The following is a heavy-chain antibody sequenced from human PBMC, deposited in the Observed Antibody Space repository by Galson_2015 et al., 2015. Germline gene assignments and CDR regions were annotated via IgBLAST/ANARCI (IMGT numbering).Heavy chain of an antibody. D-gene: IGHD2-2*01. CDR3: ARDRCSTTSCYDPQTDY. V-gene: IGHV3-7*01. CDR1: GFTFSRYW. J-gene: IGHJ4*02. CDR2: MKPDGGEK. Sequence: SLRLSCAASGFTFSRYWITWVRQAPGKGLEWVANMKPDGGEKYYVDSVKGRFTISRDNAKNSLYLQMNSLRAEDTAVYYCARDRCSTTSCYDPQTDYWGQGTLVTVSS.